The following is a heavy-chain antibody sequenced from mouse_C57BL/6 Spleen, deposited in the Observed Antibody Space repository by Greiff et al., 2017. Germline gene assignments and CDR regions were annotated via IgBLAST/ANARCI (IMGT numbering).Heavy chain of an antibody. J-gene: IGHJ2*01. V-gene: IGHV1-9*01. CDR1: GYTFTGSW. CDR3: ARGQLRLRSFHY. D-gene: IGHD3-2*02. CDR2: ILPGSGST. Sequence: QVQLQQSGAELMKPGASVKLSCKATGYTFTGSWIEWVKQRPGHGLEWIGEILPGSGSTNYNEKFKGKATFTADTSSNTAYMQLSSLTTEDSAIYYCARGQLRLRSFHYWGQGATLTVSS.